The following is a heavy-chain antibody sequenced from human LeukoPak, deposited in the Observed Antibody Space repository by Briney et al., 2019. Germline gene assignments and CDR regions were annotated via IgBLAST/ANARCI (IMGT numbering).Heavy chain of an antibody. J-gene: IGHJ6*03. CDR2: IRYDGSNK. V-gene: IGHV3-30*02. D-gene: IGHD6-19*01. CDR1: GFTFSSYG. Sequence: PGGSLRLSCAASGFTFSSYGMHWVRQAPGKGLEWVAFIRYDGSNKYYADSVKGRFTISRDNSKNTLYLQMNSLRAEDTAVYYCAKSGVAGWFYYYYYMDVWGKGTTVTISS. CDR3: AKSGVAGWFYYYYYMDV.